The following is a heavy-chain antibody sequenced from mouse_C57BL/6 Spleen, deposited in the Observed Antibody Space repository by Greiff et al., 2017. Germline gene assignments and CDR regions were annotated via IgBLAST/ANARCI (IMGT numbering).Heavy chain of an antibody. Sequence: EVQLQQPGPELVKPGASVKISCKASGYTFTDYYMNWVKQSHGKSLEWIGDINPNNGGTSYNQKFKGKATLTVDTSSSTAYMELRSLTSEDSAVYYWARDYYGSSHVADSGQATLVT. J-gene: IGHJ3*01. D-gene: IGHD1-1*01. CDR2: INPNNGGT. CDR3: ARDYYGSSHVAD. V-gene: IGHV1-26*01. CDR1: GYTFTDYY.